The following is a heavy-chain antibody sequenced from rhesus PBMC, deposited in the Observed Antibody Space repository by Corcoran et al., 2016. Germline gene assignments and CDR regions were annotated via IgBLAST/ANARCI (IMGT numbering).Heavy chain of an antibody. D-gene: IGHD1-14*01. V-gene: IGHV4-65*02. CDR3: ARQSVDTAGTTNFDF. Sequence: QVQLQESGPGLVKPSETLSLTCVVSGYSIRSTNWWSWIRQVPGKAMEWIGNIGGNSGDTYYNPSLQRRVTISKDTSKNQLSLKLNAMTAADTAIYYCARQSVDTAGTTNFDFWGQGVLVTVSS. CDR2: IGGNSGDT. CDR1: GYSIRSTNW. J-gene: IGHJ4*01.